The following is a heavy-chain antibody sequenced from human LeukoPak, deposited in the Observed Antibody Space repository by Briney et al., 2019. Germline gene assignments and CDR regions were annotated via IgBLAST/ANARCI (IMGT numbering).Heavy chain of an antibody. J-gene: IGHJ5*02. Sequence: GGSLRLSCGASGLTVSSYGMSWVRQAPGKGLEWVSTIIGSAVNTYYADSVKGRFTISRDDSKNTVYLQMNSLGAGDTAVYSCAKYTSGTSYRGLDQWGQGTLVTVSS. CDR1: GLTVSSYG. CDR3: AKYTSGTSYRGLDQ. D-gene: IGHD3-10*01. CDR2: IIGSAVNT. V-gene: IGHV3-23*01.